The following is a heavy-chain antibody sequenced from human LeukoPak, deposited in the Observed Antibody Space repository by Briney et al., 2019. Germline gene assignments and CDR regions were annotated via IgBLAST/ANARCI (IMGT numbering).Heavy chain of an antibody. CDR1: GFTFSSYV. D-gene: IGHD3-22*01. Sequence: AGGSLRLSCAASGFTFSSYVMYWVRQAPGKGLEYVSSISSNGGSTYYANSVKGRFTISRDNSKNTLYLQMGSLRAEDMAVYYCAREGQSKYDSSGYLNYFDYWGQGTLVTVSS. V-gene: IGHV3-64*01. J-gene: IGHJ4*02. CDR2: ISSNGGST. CDR3: AREGQSKYDSSGYLNYFDY.